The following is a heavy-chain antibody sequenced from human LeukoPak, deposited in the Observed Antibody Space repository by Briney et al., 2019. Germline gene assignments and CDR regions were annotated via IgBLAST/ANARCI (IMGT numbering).Heavy chain of an antibody. J-gene: IGHJ4*02. CDR2: ISWNSGSI. Sequence: GRSLRLSRAASGFTFDDYAMHWVWQAPGKGLEWVSGISWNSGSIGYADSVKGRFTISRDNAKNSLYLQMNSLRAEDTALYYCAKEGGGSGSYVGYFDYWGQGTLVTVSS. D-gene: IGHD1-26*01. V-gene: IGHV3-9*01. CDR1: GFTFDDYA. CDR3: AKEGGGSGSYVGYFDY.